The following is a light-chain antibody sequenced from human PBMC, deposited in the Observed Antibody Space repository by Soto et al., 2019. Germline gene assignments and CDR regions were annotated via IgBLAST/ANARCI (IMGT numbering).Light chain of an antibody. CDR1: SSDVGNYNL. V-gene: IGLV2-14*02. CDR3: GTWDDSLFSFV. J-gene: IGLJ1*01. CDR2: EDT. Sequence: QSVLTQPASVSGSPGQSITISCTGTSSDVGNYNLVSWYQQHPGKAPKLIIYEDTKRPSGVSNRFSGSKSGTSAKLVITGLQTGDEAVYYCGTWDDSLFSFVFGPGTKVTVL.